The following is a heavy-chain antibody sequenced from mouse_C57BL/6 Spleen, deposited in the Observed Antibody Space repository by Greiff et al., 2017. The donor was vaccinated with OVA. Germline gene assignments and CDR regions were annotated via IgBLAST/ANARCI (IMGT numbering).Heavy chain of an antibody. CDR1: GYTFTDYY. CDR2: IYPGSGNT. J-gene: IGHJ3*01. V-gene: IGHV1-76*01. Sequence: VQLQQSGAELVRPGASVKLSCKASGYTFTDYYINWVKQRPGQGLEWIARIYPGSGNTYYNEKFKGKATLTAEKSSSTAYMQLSSLTSEDSAVYFCARDGSSYGGWFAYWGQGTLVTVSA. CDR3: ARDGSSYGGWFAY. D-gene: IGHD1-1*01.